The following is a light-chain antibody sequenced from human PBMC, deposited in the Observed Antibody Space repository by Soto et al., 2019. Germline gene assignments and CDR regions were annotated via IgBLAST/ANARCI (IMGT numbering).Light chain of an antibody. CDR3: AAWDDRLNGWV. CDR1: SSDVGSHNL. Sequence: QSALTQPASVSGSPGQSITISCTGTSSDVGSHNLVSWYQQYPGKAPKLIIFEASKRPSGVSNRFSGSKSGSTASLTISGLQDEDEADYYCAAWDDRLNGWVFGGGTKLTVL. CDR2: EAS. J-gene: IGLJ3*02. V-gene: IGLV2-23*01.